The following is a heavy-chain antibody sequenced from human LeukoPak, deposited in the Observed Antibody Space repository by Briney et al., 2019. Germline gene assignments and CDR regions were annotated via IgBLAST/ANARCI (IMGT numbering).Heavy chain of an antibody. CDR3: ARHTKTGSSPYYFDY. D-gene: IGHD6-6*01. CDR2: IYYSGST. Sequence: SETLSLTCTVSGGSISSDYWSWIRQPPGKGLEWIGSIYYSGSTYYNPSLKSRVTISVDTSKNQFSLRLSSVTAADTAVYYCARHTKTGSSPYYFDYWGQGTLVTVSS. V-gene: IGHV4-39*01. CDR1: GGSISSDY. J-gene: IGHJ4*02.